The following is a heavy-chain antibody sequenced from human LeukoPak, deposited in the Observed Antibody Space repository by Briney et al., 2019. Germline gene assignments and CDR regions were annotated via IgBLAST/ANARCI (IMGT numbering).Heavy chain of an antibody. CDR1: GGSFSGYY. D-gene: IGHD1-1*01. V-gene: IGHV4-34*01. CDR2: IYHSGDT. Sequence: SETLSLTCAVYGGSFSGYYWSWIRQPPGKGLEWIGEIYHSGDTNYNPSLKRRVAISVDTSKKQFSLKLSSVTAADTAVYYCARPQRKGGRDNFDYWGQGTLVTVSS. J-gene: IGHJ4*02. CDR3: ARPQRKGGRDNFDY.